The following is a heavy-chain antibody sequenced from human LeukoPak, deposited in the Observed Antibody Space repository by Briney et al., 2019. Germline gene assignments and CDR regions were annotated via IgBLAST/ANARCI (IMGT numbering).Heavy chain of an antibody. CDR1: GFTFSSYS. CDR3: ARGRDGGYGGN. Sequence: GGSLRLSCAASGFTFSSYSMNWVRQAPGKGLEWVSSISSSSSYIYYADSVKGRFTISRDNAKNSLYLQMNSLRAEDTAVYYCARGRDGGYGGNWGQGTLVTVSS. J-gene: IGHJ4*02. CDR2: ISSSSSYI. D-gene: IGHD3-22*01. V-gene: IGHV3-21*01.